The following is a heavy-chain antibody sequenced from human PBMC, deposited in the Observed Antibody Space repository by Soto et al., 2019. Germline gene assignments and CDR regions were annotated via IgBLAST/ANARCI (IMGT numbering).Heavy chain of an antibody. D-gene: IGHD2-15*01. CDR3: ALAGARRSYFDY. CDR2: IYHSGST. CDR1: GGSISSSNW. V-gene: IGHV4-4*02. J-gene: IGHJ4*02. Sequence: SETLSLTCAVSGGSISSSNWWSWVRQPPGKGLEWIGEIYHSGSTNYNPSLKSRVTISVDKSKNQFSLKLSSVTAADTAVYYCALAGARRSYFDYWGQGTLVTV.